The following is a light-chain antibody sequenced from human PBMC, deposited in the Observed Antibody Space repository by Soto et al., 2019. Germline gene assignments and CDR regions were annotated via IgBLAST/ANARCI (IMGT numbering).Light chain of an antibody. Sequence: DIQMTQSPSSLSASVGDRVTITCQASQDISNYLNWYQQKPGKAPKLLIYDASDLETGVPSRFSGSGSGTGFTFTISSLQPEDFATYYCQQYESLPLTFGQWTRLEIK. CDR3: QQYESLPLT. CDR2: DAS. J-gene: IGKJ5*01. CDR1: QDISNY. V-gene: IGKV1-33*01.